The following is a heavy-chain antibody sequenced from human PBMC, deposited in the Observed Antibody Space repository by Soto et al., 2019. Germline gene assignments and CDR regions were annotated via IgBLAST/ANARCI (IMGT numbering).Heavy chain of an antibody. CDR3: VKDTSSWHLER. CDR1: GFTFSNFA. CDR2: ITGSTGST. V-gene: IGHV3-23*01. D-gene: IGHD6-13*01. Sequence: GGSLRLSCAASGFTFSNFAMGWVRHAPGKGLEWVSEITGSTGSTYYADSVRGRFFISRDNSKNTLHLQMNSLRVEDTAVYYCVKDTSSWHLERWGQGTLVTVSS. J-gene: IGHJ4*02.